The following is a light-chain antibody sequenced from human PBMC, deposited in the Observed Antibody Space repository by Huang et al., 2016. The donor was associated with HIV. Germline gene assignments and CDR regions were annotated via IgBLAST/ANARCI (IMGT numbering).Light chain of an antibody. V-gene: IGKV3-15*01. Sequence: EIVMTQSPATLSVSPGERATLSCRASQSVTRNLAWYQQKPGQAPGLLIYGASTRATVIPASFSGSGSGTEFTLTISSLQSEDFAVYYCQQYNYWPQTFGQGTKVEIK. J-gene: IGKJ1*01. CDR1: QSVTRN. CDR2: GAS. CDR3: QQYNYWPQT.